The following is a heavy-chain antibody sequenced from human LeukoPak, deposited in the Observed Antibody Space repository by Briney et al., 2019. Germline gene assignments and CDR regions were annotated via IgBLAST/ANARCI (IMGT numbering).Heavy chain of an antibody. CDR3: ARRGSGWYVDY. CDR2: IFYSGST. V-gene: IGHV4-39*07. J-gene: IGHJ4*02. Sequence: SETLSLTCTVSGGSISTSNYYWGWIRQPPGKGLEWIGNIFYSGSTYYSPSLKSRVTMSVDTSKNQFSLKLSSVTAVDTAVYYCARRGSGWYVDYWGQGTLVAVSS. D-gene: IGHD6-19*01. CDR1: GGSISTSNYY.